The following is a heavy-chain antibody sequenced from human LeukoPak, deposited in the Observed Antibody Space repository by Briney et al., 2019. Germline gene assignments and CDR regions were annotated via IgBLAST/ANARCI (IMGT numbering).Heavy chain of an antibody. CDR3: ARDVVVVAAPSGAFDI. CDR2: SITIFGTA. CDR1: GXTFSXYA. Sequence: ASXXVXCKASGXTFSXYAISWVGQAPGQGREGMGGSITIFGTANYAQKIQGRVTITADESTSTAYMELSCLRSEDTAVYYCARDVVVVAAPSGAFDIWGQGTMVTVSS. D-gene: IGHD2-15*01. J-gene: IGHJ3*02. V-gene: IGHV1-69*01.